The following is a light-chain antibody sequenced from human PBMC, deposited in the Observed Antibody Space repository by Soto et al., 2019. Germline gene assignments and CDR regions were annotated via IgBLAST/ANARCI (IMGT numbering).Light chain of an antibody. CDR1: QSVSSY. J-gene: IGKJ2*01. V-gene: IGKV3-11*01. CDR2: DAS. Sequence: EIVLTQSPATLSLSPGERATLSCRASQSVSSYLAWYQQKPGQAPRLLIYDASNRATGIPARLSGSGSGTDVTITISRRGPENLAFNYGQQQSNWYAFVKGTNPEIK. CDR3: QQQSNWYA.